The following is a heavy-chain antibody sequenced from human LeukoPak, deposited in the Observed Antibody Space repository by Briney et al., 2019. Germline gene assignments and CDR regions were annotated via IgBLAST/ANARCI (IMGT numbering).Heavy chain of an antibody. CDR3: ARDKVVPAARVLDSGYMDV. CDR2: INPNSGGT. CDR1: GYTFTGYY. D-gene: IGHD2-2*01. Sequence: ASVKVSCKASGYTFTGYYMHWVRQAPGQGLEWMGWINPNSGGTDYAQKFQGRVTMTRDTSISTAYMELSRLRSDDTAVYYCARDKVVPAARVLDSGYMDVWDKGTTVTVSS. V-gene: IGHV1-2*02. J-gene: IGHJ6*03.